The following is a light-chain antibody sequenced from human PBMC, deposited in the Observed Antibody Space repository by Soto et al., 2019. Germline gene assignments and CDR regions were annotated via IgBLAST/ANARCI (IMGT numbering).Light chain of an antibody. Sequence: ELVLTQSPGTLSLSPGERATLSCRASQSVSNRYLAWYQQKPGQAPRLLIYGASSWATGIPDRFSGSGSGTDFTLTISRLEPEDFAVYYCQQYGNSPITFGQGTRLEIK. CDR1: QSVSNRY. J-gene: IGKJ5*01. CDR3: QQYGNSPIT. CDR2: GAS. V-gene: IGKV3-20*01.